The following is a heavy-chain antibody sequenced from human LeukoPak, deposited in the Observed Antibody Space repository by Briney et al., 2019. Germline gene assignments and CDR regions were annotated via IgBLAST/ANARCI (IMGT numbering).Heavy chain of an antibody. D-gene: IGHD3-10*01. CDR2: ISAYNGNT. Sequence: ASVKVSCKASGYTFTSYGISWVRQAPGQGLEWMGWISAYNGNTNYAQKLQGRVTMTRDMSTSTVYMELSSLRSEDTAVYYCARERGELLYYPYYYYYYMDVWGKGTTVTVSS. V-gene: IGHV1-18*01. CDR1: GYTFTSYG. J-gene: IGHJ6*03. CDR3: ARERGELLYYPYYYYYYMDV.